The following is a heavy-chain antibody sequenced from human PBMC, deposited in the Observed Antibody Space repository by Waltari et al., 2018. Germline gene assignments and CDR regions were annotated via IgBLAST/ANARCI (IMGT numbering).Heavy chain of an antibody. CDR1: GGPFSSSA. CDR2: IIPIFGTA. CDR3: ACPTLTGSDAFDI. J-gene: IGHJ3*02. V-gene: IGHV1-69*01. D-gene: IGHD7-27*01. Sequence: QVQLVQSGAEVKKPGSAVKVSCKASGGPFSSSAISWVGQAPGQGLEWMGGIIPIFGTANYAQKFQGRVTITADESTSTAYMELSSLRSEDTTVYYCACPTLTGSDAFDIWGQGTMVTVSS.